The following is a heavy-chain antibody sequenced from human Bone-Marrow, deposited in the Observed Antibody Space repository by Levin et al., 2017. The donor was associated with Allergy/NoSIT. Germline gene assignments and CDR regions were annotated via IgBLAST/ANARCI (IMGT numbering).Heavy chain of an antibody. V-gene: IGHV1-2*06. Sequence: AASVKVSCKASGYTFTGFYLNWVRLAPGQGLQWMGRINPSSGGTEYAQKFQGRVTMTRDTSTSTAYMELSRLRSDDTAVYFCARVGVLGPAAMALWGKGTTVTVSS. CDR1: GYTFTGFY. CDR2: INPSSGGT. J-gene: IGHJ6*04. D-gene: IGHD2-2*01. CDR3: ARVGVLGPAAMAL.